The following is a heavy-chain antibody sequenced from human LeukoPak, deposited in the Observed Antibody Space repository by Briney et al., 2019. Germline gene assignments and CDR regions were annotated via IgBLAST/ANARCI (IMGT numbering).Heavy chain of an antibody. V-gene: IGHV4-39*07. CDR3: ARDSVGYCSSTSCWEH. CDR2: IYYSGST. D-gene: IGHD2-2*03. J-gene: IGHJ1*01. Sequence: SETLSLTCTVSGGSISSSSYYWGWTRQPPGKGLEWIGSIYYSGSTYYNPSLKSRVTISVDTSKNQFSLKLSSVTAADTAVYYCARDSVGYCSSTSCWEHWGQGTLVTVSS. CDR1: GGSISSSSYY.